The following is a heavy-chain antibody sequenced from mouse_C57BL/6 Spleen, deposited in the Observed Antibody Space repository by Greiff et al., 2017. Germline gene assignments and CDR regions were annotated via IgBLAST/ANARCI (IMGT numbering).Heavy chain of an antibody. CDR3: ARDDDPAWFAY. D-gene: IGHD2-3*01. Sequence: EVTLVESGGGLVKPGGSLKLSCAASGFTFSSYAMSWVRQTPEKRLEWVATISDGGSYTYYPDNVKGRFTISRDNAKNNLYLQMSHLKSEDTAMYYCARDDDPAWFAYWGQGTLVTVSA. J-gene: IGHJ3*01. CDR2: ISDGGSYT. CDR1: GFTFSSYA. V-gene: IGHV5-4*01.